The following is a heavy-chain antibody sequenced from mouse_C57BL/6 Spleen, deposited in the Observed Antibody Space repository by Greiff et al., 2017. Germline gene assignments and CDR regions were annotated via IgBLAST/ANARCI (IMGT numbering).Heavy chain of an antibody. CDR1: GFTFSNYW. D-gene: IGHD2-4*01. CDR3: TVYDYDWYFDY. J-gene: IGHJ2*01. CDR2: IRLKSDNYAT. V-gene: IGHV6-3*01. Sequence: EVKVEESGGGLVQPGGSMKLSCVASGFTFSNYWMNWVRQSPEKGLEWVAQIRLKSDNYATHYAESVKGRFTISRDDSKSSVYLQMNNLRAEDTGIYYCTVYDYDWYFDYWGQGTTLTVSS.